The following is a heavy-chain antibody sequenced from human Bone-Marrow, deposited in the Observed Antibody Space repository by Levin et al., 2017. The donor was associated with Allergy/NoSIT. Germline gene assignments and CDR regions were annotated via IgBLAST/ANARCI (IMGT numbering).Heavy chain of an antibody. CDR3: AKTRMAAAGRYYYYGMDV. Sequence: RGESLKISCAASGFTFSSYAMSWVRQAPGKGLEWVSAISGSGGSAYYADSVKGRFTISRDNSKNTLFLQMNSLRAEDTAVYYCAKTRMAAAGRYYYYGMDVWGQGTTVTVSS. V-gene: IGHV3-23*01. CDR2: ISGSGGSA. J-gene: IGHJ6*02. CDR1: GFTFSSYA. D-gene: IGHD6-13*01.